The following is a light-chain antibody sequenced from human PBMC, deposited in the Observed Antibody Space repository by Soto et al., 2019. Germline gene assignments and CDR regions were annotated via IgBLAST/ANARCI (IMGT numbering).Light chain of an antibody. Sequence: EIVLTLSPAILSISPRERTTIPCRPSQSVSSYFAWYQQKPGQAPRLLIYDASNRATGVPARFSGSGSGTDFTLTISSLEPEDFAVYYCQQRRYWPVTFGQGTKV. CDR2: DAS. CDR3: QQRRYWPVT. CDR1: QSVSSY. V-gene: IGKV3-11*01. J-gene: IGKJ1*01.